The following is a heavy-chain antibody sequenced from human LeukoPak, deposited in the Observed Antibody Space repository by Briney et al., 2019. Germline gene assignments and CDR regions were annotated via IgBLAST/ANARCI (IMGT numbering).Heavy chain of an antibody. D-gene: IGHD4-17*01. CDR1: GFTFGSYW. Sequence: GGSLRLSCAASGFTFGSYWMTWVRQAPGKGLEWVSAISGSGGSTNYADPVKGRFTISRDNSKNTLYLQMNSLRAEDTAVYYCAKAGRGYGDYVDYMDVWGKGTTVTVSS. CDR3: AKAGRGYGDYVDYMDV. J-gene: IGHJ6*03. CDR2: ISGSGGST. V-gene: IGHV3-23*01.